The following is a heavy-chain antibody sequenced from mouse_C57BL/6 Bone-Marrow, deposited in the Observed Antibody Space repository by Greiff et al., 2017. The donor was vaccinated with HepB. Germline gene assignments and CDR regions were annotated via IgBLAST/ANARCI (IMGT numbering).Heavy chain of an antibody. CDR1: GFTFSNYW. CDR2: IRLKSDNYAT. J-gene: IGHJ3*01. CDR3: TWGFAY. V-gene: IGHV6-3*01. D-gene: IGHD4-1*01. Sequence: EVKVEESGGGLVQPGGSMKLSCVASGFTFSNYWMNWVRQSPEKGLEWVAQIRLKSDNYATNYAESVKGRFTISRDDSKSSVYLQMNNLRAEDTGIYYCTWGFAYWGQGTLVTVSA.